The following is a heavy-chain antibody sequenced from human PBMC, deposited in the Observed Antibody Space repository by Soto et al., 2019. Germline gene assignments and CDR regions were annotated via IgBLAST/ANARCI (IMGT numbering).Heavy chain of an antibody. CDR2: ISYDGSNK. V-gene: IGHV3-30*18. CDR1: GFTFSSYG. CDR3: AKVSHEFWSGYFDY. Sequence: QVQLVESGGGVVQPGRSLRLSCAASGFTFSSYGMHWVRQAPGKGLEWVAVISYDGSNKYYADSVKGRFTISRDNSKNTLYLQMNSLRAEDTAVYYCAKVSHEFWSGYFDYWCQGTLVTVSS. D-gene: IGHD3-3*01. J-gene: IGHJ4*02.